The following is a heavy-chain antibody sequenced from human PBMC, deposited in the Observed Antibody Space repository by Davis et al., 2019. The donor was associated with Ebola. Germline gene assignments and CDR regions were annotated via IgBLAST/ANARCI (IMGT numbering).Heavy chain of an antibody. Sequence: MPSETLSLTCTVSGGSISSYYWSWIRQPPGKGLEWIGYIYYSGSTNYNPSLKSRLIISVDTSKNQFSLKLSSVTAADTAVYYCARGYCSGGSCYYGAYYYYGMDVWGQGTTVTVSS. CDR2: IYYSGST. V-gene: IGHV4-59*12. D-gene: IGHD2-15*01. CDR1: GGSISSYY. J-gene: IGHJ6*02. CDR3: ARGYCSGGSCYYGAYYYYGMDV.